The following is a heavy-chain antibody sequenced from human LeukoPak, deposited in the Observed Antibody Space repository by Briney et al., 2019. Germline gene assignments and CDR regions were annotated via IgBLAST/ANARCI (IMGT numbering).Heavy chain of an antibody. Sequence: GGSLRLSCVASGFIFDNYALSWVSQAPGKGLEWVSGISGSADNTYYADSVKGRFTISRDISKNTVYLQMNNLRVDDTAVYYCAKGPKLGDGFHCDYWGQGTLVTVSS. CDR2: ISGSADNT. CDR1: GFIFDNYA. D-gene: IGHD5-24*01. V-gene: IGHV3-23*01. J-gene: IGHJ4*02. CDR3: AKGPKLGDGFHCDY.